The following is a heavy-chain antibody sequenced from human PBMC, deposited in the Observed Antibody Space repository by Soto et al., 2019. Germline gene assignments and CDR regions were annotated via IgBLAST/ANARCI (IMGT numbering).Heavy chain of an antibody. Sequence: GESLKISCKGSGYSFTSYWIGWVRQMPGKGLEWMGIIYPSDSDTCYSPSFRGHVTISAAKSITTAFLQWSSLRASDTAMYYCARHLDILTGYYKNYYYYGMDVWGQGTTVTVSS. V-gene: IGHV5-51*01. CDR2: IYPSDSDT. J-gene: IGHJ6*02. D-gene: IGHD3-9*01. CDR3: ARHLDILTGYYKNYYYYGMDV. CDR1: GYSFTSYW.